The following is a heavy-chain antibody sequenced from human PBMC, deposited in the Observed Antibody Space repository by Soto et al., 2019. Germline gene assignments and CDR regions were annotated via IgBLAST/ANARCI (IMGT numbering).Heavy chain of an antibody. V-gene: IGHV3-15*07. Sequence: GGSLRLSCAASGFTFSNAWMNWVRQAPGKGLEWVGRIKSKTDGGTTDYAAPVKGRFTISRDDSKNTLYLQMNSLKTEDTAVYYCTTEEAYSSSWPSDYWGQGTLVTVSS. CDR3: TTEEAYSSSWPSDY. D-gene: IGHD6-13*01. CDR1: GFTFSNAW. CDR2: IKSKTDGGTT. J-gene: IGHJ4*02.